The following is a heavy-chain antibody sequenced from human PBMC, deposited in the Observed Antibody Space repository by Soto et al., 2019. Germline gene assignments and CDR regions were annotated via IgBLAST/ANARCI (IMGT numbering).Heavy chain of an antibody. V-gene: IGHV4-34*01. CDR2: INHSGST. CDR3: ASGEGCLTGTWFDP. Sequence: SETLSLTCDVYGGSFSSYYWNWIRQPPGKGLEWLGEINHSGSTNYNPSLKSRVTISLDTSQTQFSLKLADVTAAEKAVYYCASGEGCLTGTWFDPWGQGTLVTVSS. CDR1: GGSFSSYY. J-gene: IGHJ5*02. D-gene: IGHD1-20*01.